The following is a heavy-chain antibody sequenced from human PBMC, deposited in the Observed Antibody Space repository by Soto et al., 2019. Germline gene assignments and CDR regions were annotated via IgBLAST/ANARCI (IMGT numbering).Heavy chain of an antibody. CDR1: GFLFTDYY. D-gene: IGHD4-17*01. V-gene: IGHV3-11*06. J-gene: IGHJ4*02. CDR3: ARDLRVSRTNYFDF. CDR2: IDGSSDYT. Sequence: GRSLRLCCTASGFLFTDYYMSWIRQPPGKGLEWLAYIDGSSDYTNSADSVKGRFTISRDNAKNSVFLQMNNLRADDTAVYYCARDLRVSRTNYFDFSCPGPFLSVS.